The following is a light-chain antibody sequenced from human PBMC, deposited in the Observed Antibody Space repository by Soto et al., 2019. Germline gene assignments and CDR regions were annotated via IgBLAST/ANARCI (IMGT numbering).Light chain of an antibody. CDR2: GAS. V-gene: IGKV3D-7*01. Sequence: PGESVTLSCRASPSVSRSSLNLYQPKPGQAPRLLIYGASTRDTSMPVRSRGCGSGTSFTLTVSSLQPEDCSIYHYQHDYTLPRTFGQGTKVEI. CDR1: PSVSRSS. J-gene: IGKJ1*01. CDR3: QHDYTLPRT.